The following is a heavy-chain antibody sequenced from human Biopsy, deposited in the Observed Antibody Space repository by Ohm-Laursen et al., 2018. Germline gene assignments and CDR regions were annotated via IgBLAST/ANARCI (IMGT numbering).Heavy chain of an antibody. CDR1: GVTFDTYA. CDR3: VGGQRGPPIGVTVPGDAFDL. CDR2: RIPYFNTI. Sequence: ASMKVSCKASGVTFDTYAFGWVRQAPGQGLEWMGGRIPYFNTIYYARNFQDRAVITADQSARTTDMQLSGLRPDDTAVYYCVGGQRGPPIGVTVPGDAFDLWGPGTMVTVSP. J-gene: IGHJ3*01. D-gene: IGHD2/OR15-2a*01. V-gene: IGHV1-69*13.